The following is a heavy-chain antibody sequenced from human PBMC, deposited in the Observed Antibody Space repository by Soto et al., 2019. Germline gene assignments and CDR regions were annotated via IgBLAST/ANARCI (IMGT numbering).Heavy chain of an antibody. CDR3: APGWVMATCWTD. CDR1: GFTFGSYA. CDR2: LSGRDTT. J-gene: IGHJ4*02. D-gene: IGHD5-12*01. Sequence: EVQLLESGGGLVKPGGSLRLSCVASGFTFGSYAMSWVRQAPGQGLDCVSTLSGRDTTQYAESVKGRLTISRDKAKNTLYLQMNTLRVEDSAVYYCAPGWVMATCWTDWGQGTLVTVSS. V-gene: IGHV3-23*01.